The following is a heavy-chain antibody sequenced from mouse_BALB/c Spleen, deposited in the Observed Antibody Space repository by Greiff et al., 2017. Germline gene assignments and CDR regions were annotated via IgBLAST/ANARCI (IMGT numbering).Heavy chain of an antibody. J-gene: IGHJ3*01. CDR1: GYTFTSYW. D-gene: IGHD2-3*01. CDR3: ALYDSAWFAY. V-gene: IGHV1-7*01. CDR2: INPSTGYT. Sequence: VQLQQSGAELAKPGASVKMSCKASGYTFTSYWMHWVKQRPGQGLEWIGYINPSTGYTEYNQKFKDKATLTADKSSSTAYMQLSSLTSEDSAVYYCALYDSAWFAYWGQGTLVTVSA.